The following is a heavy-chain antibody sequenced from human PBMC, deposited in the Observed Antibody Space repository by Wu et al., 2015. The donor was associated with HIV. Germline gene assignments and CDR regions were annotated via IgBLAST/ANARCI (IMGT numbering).Heavy chain of an antibody. Sequence: QVQLVQSGAEVKKPGSSVKVSCKASGGTFSSYAISWVRQAPGQGLEWMGRIIPIFGTANYAQKFQGRVTITADESTSTAYMELSSLRSEDTAVYYCARDNGIYGDQPGAYYYYGMDVWGQGTTVTVSS. CDR1: GGTFSSYA. J-gene: IGHJ6*02. V-gene: IGHV1-69*13. D-gene: IGHD4-17*01. CDR3: ARDNGIYGDQPGAYYYYGMDV. CDR2: IIPIFGTA.